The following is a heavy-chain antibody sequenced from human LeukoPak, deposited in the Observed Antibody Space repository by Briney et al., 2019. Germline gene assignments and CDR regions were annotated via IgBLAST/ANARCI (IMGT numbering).Heavy chain of an antibody. V-gene: IGHV1-46*01. Sequence: GASVKVSCKASGYTFTSYYMNWVRQAPGQGLEWMGIINPSGGSTSYAQKFQGRVTMTRDMSTSTVYMEPSSLRSEDTAVYYCARADCSSTSCYRSWFDPWGQGTLVTVSS. CDR2: INPSGGST. CDR1: GYTFTSYY. J-gene: IGHJ5*02. D-gene: IGHD2-2*01. CDR3: ARADCSSTSCYRSWFDP.